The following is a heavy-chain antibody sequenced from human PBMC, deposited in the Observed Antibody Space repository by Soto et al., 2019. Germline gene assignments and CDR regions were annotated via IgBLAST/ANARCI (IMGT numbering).Heavy chain of an antibody. J-gene: IGHJ4*02. Sequence: QVQLVESGGGVVQPGRSLRLSCAASGFTFSSYGMHWVRQAPGKGLEWVAVIWYDGSNKYYADSVKGRFTISRDNSKKTLYLQMNSLRAEDTAVYYCAREYSSGWYLDYWGQGTLVTVSS. V-gene: IGHV3-33*01. CDR2: IWYDGSNK. CDR1: GFTFSSYG. CDR3: AREYSSGWYLDY. D-gene: IGHD6-19*01.